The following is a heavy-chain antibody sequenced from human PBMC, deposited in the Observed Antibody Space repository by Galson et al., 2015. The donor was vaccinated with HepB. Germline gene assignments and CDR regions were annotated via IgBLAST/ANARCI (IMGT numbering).Heavy chain of an antibody. CDR1: GYTFTSYG. Sequence: SVKVSCKASGYTFTSYGISWVRQAPGQGLEWMGWISAYNGNTNYAQKLQGRVTMTTDTSTSTAYMEPRSLRSDDTAVYYCARDRETDYSEYYFDYWGQGTLVTVSS. CDR3: ARDRETDYSEYYFDY. D-gene: IGHD4-11*01. V-gene: IGHV1-18*01. CDR2: ISAYNGNT. J-gene: IGHJ4*02.